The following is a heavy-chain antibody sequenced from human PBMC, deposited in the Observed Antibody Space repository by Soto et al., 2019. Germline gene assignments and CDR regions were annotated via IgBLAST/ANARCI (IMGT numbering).Heavy chain of an antibody. Sequence: QVQLQESGPGLVKPSETLSLTCTVSGGSFSSHYWNWVRQPPGKGLEWIGFISYSGRANYSPSLKSRVSMSLDTSKNQGSLNPSSVTAGDTAVDYCSRNRNYNFDYWGQGILVNVSS. CDR3: SRNRNYNFDY. V-gene: IGHV4-59*08. D-gene: IGHD3-10*01. CDR1: GGSFSSHY. J-gene: IGHJ4*02. CDR2: ISYSGRA.